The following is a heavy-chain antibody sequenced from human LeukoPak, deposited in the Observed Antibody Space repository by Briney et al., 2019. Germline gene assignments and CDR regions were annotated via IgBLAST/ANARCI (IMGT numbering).Heavy chain of an antibody. D-gene: IGHD2-2*01. Sequence: PSETLSLTCTVSGDPISGYYWSWIRQPPGKGLEWIGYIYYSGSTNYNPSLKSRVTISVDTSKNQFSLKLSSVTAADTAVSYCAAVPAAIGGWFDPWGQGTLVTVSS. CDR1: GDPISGYY. V-gene: IGHV4-59*01. CDR2: IYYSGST. J-gene: IGHJ5*02. CDR3: AAVPAAIGGWFDP.